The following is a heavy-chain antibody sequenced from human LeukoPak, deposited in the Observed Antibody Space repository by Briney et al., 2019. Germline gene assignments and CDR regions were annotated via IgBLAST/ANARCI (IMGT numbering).Heavy chain of an antibody. V-gene: IGHV1-69*05. CDR1: GGTFSSYA. D-gene: IGHD3-22*01. J-gene: IGHJ4*02. CDR3: ARAQYRLLPDY. CDR2: IIPIFGTA. Sequence: SVKVSCTASGGTFSSYANSWVRQAPGQGLEWMGRIIPIFGTANYAQKFQGRVTITTDESTSTAYMELSSLRSEDTAVYYCARAQYRLLPDYWGQGTLVTVSS.